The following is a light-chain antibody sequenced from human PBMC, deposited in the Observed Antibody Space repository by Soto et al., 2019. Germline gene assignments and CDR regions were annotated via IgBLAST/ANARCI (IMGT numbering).Light chain of an antibody. J-gene: IGKJ5*01. Sequence: EIVLTQSPATLSLSPGERATLSCRASQSVSSYLAWYQQKPGQAPRLLIYDASNRATGIPARFSGSGSGTDFTVTISSLEPEDFAVYYCQQRYNWPITFGQGTRLEMK. CDR1: QSVSSY. CDR3: QQRYNWPIT. V-gene: IGKV3-11*01. CDR2: DAS.